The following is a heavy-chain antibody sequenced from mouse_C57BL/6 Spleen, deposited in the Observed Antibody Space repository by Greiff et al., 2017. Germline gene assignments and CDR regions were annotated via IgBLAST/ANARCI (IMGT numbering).Heavy chain of an antibody. CDR1: GYTFTSYW. J-gene: IGHJ1*03. Sequence: QVQLQQPGAELVRPGSSVKLSCKASGYTFTSYWMDWVKQRPGQGLEWIGNIYPSDSETHYNQKFKDKATLTVDKSSSTAYMQLSSLTSEDSAVYYCARNLLLRYPSGFDVWGTGTTVTVSS. CDR2: IYPSDSET. V-gene: IGHV1-61*01. D-gene: IGHD1-1*01. CDR3: ARNLLLRYPSGFDV.